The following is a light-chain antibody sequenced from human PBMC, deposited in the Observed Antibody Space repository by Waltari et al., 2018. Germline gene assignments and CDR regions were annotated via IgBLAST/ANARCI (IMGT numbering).Light chain of an antibody. CDR3: QQRSTWPRT. Sequence: EVVLTQSPATLSLSPGERATLSCWASQTVSRSLVWYQQKPGQTPRLLIYDASSRATGNPARFSCSGSGTDFTLTIHRLEPEDFAVYYCQQRSTWPRTFGQGTKVEIQ. CDR1: QTVSRS. V-gene: IGKV3-11*01. J-gene: IGKJ1*01. CDR2: DAS.